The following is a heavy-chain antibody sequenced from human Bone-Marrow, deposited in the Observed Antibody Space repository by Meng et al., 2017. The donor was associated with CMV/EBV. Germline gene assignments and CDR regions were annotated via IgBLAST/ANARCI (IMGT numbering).Heavy chain of an antibody. CDR2: IKQDGSEK. Sequence: GESLKISCAASGFTFSSYWMSWVRQAPGKGLEWVANIKQDGSEKYYVDSVKGRFTISRDNSKNTLYLQMNSLSTEDTAVYYCAKDRVPYDSSTYYFHWGQGTLVTVSS. CDR3: AKDRVPYDSSTYYFH. V-gene: IGHV3-7*01. CDR1: GFTFSSYW. J-gene: IGHJ4*02. D-gene: IGHD3-22*01.